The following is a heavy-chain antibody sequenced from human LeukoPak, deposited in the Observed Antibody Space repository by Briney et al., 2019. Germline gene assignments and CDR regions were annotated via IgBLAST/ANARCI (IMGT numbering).Heavy chain of an antibody. CDR1: GFTFSKDD. J-gene: IGHJ2*01. Sequence: PGGSLRLSCAASGFTFSKDDFHWVRQAPGKGLEWVAVIGVAGDTYYADSVKGGFTISREDAANSLYLQIRSLGTGDTTLYYCTKEFCGSRAACAGGSYYDFWGRGALVTVSS. V-gene: IGHV3-13*01. CDR2: IGVAGDT. D-gene: IGHD2-15*01. CDR3: TKEFCGSRAACAGGSYYDF.